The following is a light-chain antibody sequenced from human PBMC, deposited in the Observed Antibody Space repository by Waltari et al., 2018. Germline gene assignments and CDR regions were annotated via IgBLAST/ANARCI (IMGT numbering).Light chain of an antibody. CDR2: GAS. CDR3: PIYSNSPLT. V-gene: IGKV3-20*01. Sequence: ILTPSRATLSLSPGERATLSCRASQSVGNYLAWDQPKPGQAPRLLIYGASRRATGIPDRFSGTGSGTEFTLTISSLEPADFAVYFCPIYSNSPLTFGGGTQVETK. CDR1: QSVGNY. J-gene: IGKJ4*01.